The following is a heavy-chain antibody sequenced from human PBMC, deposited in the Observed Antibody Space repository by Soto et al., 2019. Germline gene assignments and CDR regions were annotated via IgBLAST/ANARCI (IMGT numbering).Heavy chain of an antibody. V-gene: IGHV1-18*01. CDR2: ISAYNGNT. CDR1: GYTFTSYG. CDR3: ARGKMYQPTTTYDY. D-gene: IGHD1-1*01. Sequence: GASVKVSCKASGYTFTSYGIIWVRQAPGQGLEWMGWISAYNGNTNYAQKLQGRVTMTTDTSTSTAYMELRSLRSDDTAMYYCARGKMYQPTTTYDYWGQGTLVTVSS. J-gene: IGHJ4*02.